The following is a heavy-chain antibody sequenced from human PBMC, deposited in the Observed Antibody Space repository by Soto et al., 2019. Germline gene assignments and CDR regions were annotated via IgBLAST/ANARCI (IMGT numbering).Heavy chain of an antibody. CDR1: GFSFSTSG. CDR2: IWSDGNNK. Sequence: GSLRLSCAASGFSFSTSGMHWVRQAPGKGLEWVAVIWSDGNNKYYADSVKGRFTISRDNSKKTLYLQMDSLRAEDTAVYYCARSAVVGATDAFDIWGQGTMVTVSS. J-gene: IGHJ3*02. D-gene: IGHD2-15*01. V-gene: IGHV3-33*01. CDR3: ARSAVVGATDAFDI.